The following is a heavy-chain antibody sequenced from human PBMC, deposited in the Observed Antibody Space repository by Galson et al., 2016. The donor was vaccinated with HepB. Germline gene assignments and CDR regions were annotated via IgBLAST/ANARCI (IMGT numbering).Heavy chain of an antibody. D-gene: IGHD6-19*01. V-gene: IGHV1-69*06. J-gene: IGHJ5*02. Sequence: SVTVSCKASGGTFSIYTISWVRQAPGQGLEWMGGIIPIFGTANYAQKFQGRVTITADKSTSTAYMELTSLRSEDTAVYYCARGYTSGWYWFDPWGQGTLVTVSS. CDR1: GGTFSIYT. CDR3: ARGYTSGWYWFDP. CDR2: IIPIFGTA.